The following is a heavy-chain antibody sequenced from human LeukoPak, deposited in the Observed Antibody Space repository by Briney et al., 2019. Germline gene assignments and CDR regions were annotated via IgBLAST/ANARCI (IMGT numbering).Heavy chain of an antibody. Sequence: GGSLRLSCAASGFTFSSYAMSWVRQAPGKGLEWVSAISGSGGSTYYADSVKGRFTISRDNSKNTLYLQMNSLRAEDTAVHYCARTRYGDYVLDWGQGTLVTVSS. J-gene: IGHJ4*02. V-gene: IGHV3-23*01. D-gene: IGHD4-17*01. CDR3: ARTRYGDYVLD. CDR1: GFTFSSYA. CDR2: ISGSGGST.